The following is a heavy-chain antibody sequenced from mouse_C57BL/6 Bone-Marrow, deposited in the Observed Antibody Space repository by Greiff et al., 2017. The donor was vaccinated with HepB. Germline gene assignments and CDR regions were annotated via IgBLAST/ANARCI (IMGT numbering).Heavy chain of an antibody. CDR2: ISGGGGNT. J-gene: IGHJ2*01. CDR1: GFTFSSYT. Sequence: EVQVVESGGGLVKPGGSLKLSCAASGFTFSSYTMSWVRQTPEKRLEWVATISGGGGNTYYPDSVKGRFTISRDNAKNTLYLQMSSLRSEDTALYYCARHHPGVDYWGQGTTLTVSS. D-gene: IGHD4-1*01. CDR3: ARHHPGVDY. V-gene: IGHV5-9*01.